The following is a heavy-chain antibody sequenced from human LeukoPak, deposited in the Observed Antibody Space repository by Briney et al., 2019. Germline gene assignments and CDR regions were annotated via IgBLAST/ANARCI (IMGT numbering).Heavy chain of an antibody. CDR3: ARAYCSRGSCYQESGFYYYYMDV. CDR1: GGSFSGYY. D-gene: IGHD2-15*01. Sequence: SETLSLTCAVYGGSFSGYYWSWLRQPPGKGLEWIGEINHSGSTNYNPSLKSRVTISVDTSKHQFSLKLSSVTAADTAVYYCARAYCSRGSCYQESGFYYYYMDVWGKGTTVTVSS. CDR2: INHSGST. V-gene: IGHV4-34*01. J-gene: IGHJ6*03.